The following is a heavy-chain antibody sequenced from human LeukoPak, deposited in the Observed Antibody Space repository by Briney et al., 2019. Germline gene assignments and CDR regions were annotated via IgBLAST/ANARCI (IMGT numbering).Heavy chain of an antibody. CDR3: ARATRTGTTEWFDP. Sequence: SETLSLTCTVSGGSISSYYWSWIRQPPGKGLEWIGYIYYSGSTNYNPSLKSRVTISVDTSKNQFSLKLSSVTAADTAVYYCARATRTGTTEWFDPWGQGTLVTVSS. CDR1: GGSISSYY. J-gene: IGHJ5*02. CDR2: IYYSGST. V-gene: IGHV4-59*01. D-gene: IGHD1-7*01.